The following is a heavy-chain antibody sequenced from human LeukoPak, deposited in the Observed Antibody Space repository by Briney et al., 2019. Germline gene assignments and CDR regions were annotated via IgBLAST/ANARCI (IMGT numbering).Heavy chain of an antibody. Sequence: SETLSLTCTVSGGSISSSSYCWGWIRQPPGKGLEWIGSIYYSGSTYYNPSLKSRVTISVDTSKNQFSLKLSSVTAADTAVYYCASYYDSSGPTRGHFDYWGQGTLVTVSS. CDR1: GGSISSSSYC. CDR3: ASYYDSSGPTRGHFDY. D-gene: IGHD3-22*01. CDR2: IYYSGST. V-gene: IGHV4-39*01. J-gene: IGHJ4*02.